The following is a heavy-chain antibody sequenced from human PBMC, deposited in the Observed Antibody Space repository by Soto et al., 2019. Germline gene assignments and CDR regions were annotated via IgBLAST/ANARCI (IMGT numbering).Heavy chain of an antibody. Sequence: GESLKISCKGSGYSFTSYWIGWVRQMPGKGLEWMGIIYPGDSDTRYSPSFQGQVTISADKSISTAYLQWSSLKASDTAMYYCARQLLYYYDSSGYSFDYWGQGTLVTVSS. J-gene: IGHJ4*02. CDR2: IYPGDSDT. CDR3: ARQLLYYYDSSGYSFDY. D-gene: IGHD3-22*01. CDR1: GYSFTSYW. V-gene: IGHV5-51*01.